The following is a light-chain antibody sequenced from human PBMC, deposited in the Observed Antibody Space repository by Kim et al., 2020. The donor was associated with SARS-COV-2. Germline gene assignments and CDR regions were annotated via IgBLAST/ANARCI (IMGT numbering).Light chain of an antibody. CDR2: WAS. J-gene: IGKJ4*01. CDR1: QRVLYSSNNKNY. Sequence: ATINCKSSQRVLYSSNNKNYLAWYQQKPGQPPKLLIYWASTRESGVPDRISGSGSGTDFTLTISSLQAEDVAIYYCQQYYSSPLTFGGGTKVDIK. V-gene: IGKV4-1*01. CDR3: QQYYSSPLT.